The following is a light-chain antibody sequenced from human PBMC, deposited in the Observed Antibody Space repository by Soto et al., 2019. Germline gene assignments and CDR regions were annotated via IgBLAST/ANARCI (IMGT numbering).Light chain of an antibody. CDR1: SSNLGSNT. CDR2: SNN. V-gene: IGLV1-44*01. J-gene: IGLJ1*01. Sequence: QSVLTQPPSASGTPGQRVTISCSGSSSNLGSNTVSWYQQLPGTAPKLLIYSNNRRPSGVPERFSGSNSGTSASLAISGLQSEDEADYYCAAWDDSLNGFYVFGTGTKLTVL. CDR3: AAWDDSLNGFYV.